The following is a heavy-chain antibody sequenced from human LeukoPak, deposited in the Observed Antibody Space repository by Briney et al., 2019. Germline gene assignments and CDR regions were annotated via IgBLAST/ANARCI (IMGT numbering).Heavy chain of an antibody. CDR1: GYTFTTYA. CDR3: ARDHSELWFGELSGGAFDI. CDR2: INAGNGNT. V-gene: IGHV1-3*01. D-gene: IGHD3-10*01. J-gene: IGHJ3*02. Sequence: GASVKVSCKASGYTFTTYALHWMRQAPGQRLEWMGWINAGNGNTKYSQKFQGRVTITRDTSASTAYMELSSLRSEDTAVYYCARDHSELWFGELSGGAFDIWGQGTMVTVSS.